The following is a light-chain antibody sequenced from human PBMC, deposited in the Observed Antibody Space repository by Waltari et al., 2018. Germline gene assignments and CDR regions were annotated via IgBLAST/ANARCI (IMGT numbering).Light chain of an antibody. CDR3: GAWAGSLMLGL. CDR2: GNF. J-gene: IGLJ3*02. V-gene: IGLV1-44*01. Sequence: TAHKLLIYGNFQRPSGVSDLFSGSKSGTSACLAIIDLQAEDEADYYCGAWAGSLMLGLFGGGTKLTGL.